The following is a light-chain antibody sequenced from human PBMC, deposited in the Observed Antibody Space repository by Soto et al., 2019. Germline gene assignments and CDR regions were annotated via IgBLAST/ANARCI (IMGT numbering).Light chain of an antibody. V-gene: IGLV4-69*01. Sequence: QLVLTQSPAASASLGASVKLTCTLSRGHSSYAIAWHQQQPEKGPRYLMKLNSDGSHSKGDGIPDRFSGSSSGAVRYLTISSLQSEAEADYYCQTWGTGIQVFGGGTKLTVL. CDR1: RGHSSYA. J-gene: IGLJ3*02. CDR2: LNSDGSH. CDR3: QTWGTGIQV.